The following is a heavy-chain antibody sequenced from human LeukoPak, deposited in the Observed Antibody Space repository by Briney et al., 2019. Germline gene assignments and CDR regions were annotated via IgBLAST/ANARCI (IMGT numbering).Heavy chain of an antibody. Sequence: GGSLRLSCAASGFTFSSYWMSWVRQAPGKGLEWVANIKQDGSEKYYVDSVKGRFTISRDNAKNSLYLQMNSLRADDTAVYYCARGRRDSSGWYSLRESVAYMDVWGKGTTVTVSS. V-gene: IGHV3-7*01. D-gene: IGHD6-19*01. J-gene: IGHJ6*03. CDR3: ARGRRDSSGWYSLRESVAYMDV. CDR1: GFTFSSYW. CDR2: IKQDGSEK.